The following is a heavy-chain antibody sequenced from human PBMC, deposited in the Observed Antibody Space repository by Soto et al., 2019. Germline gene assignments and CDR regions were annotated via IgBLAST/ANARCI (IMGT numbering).Heavy chain of an antibody. CDR1: GESISSSSDY. V-gene: IGHV4-39*01. CDR2: IYYSGRT. J-gene: IGHJ4*02. D-gene: IGHD2-21*02. CDR3: ARQRTTVVTQAYFDH. Sequence: SETLCLTWLVSGESISSSSDYWGWLSQPPGKGLEWIGSIYYSGRTYYNPSFKSRVTISIDTSKNQFSLKLSSVTATDTAVYYCARQRTTVVTQAYFDHWGQGALVTVSS.